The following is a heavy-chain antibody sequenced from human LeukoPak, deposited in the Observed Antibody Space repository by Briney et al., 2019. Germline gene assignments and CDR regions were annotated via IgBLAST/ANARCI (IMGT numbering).Heavy chain of an antibody. CDR1: GGSISSYY. V-gene: IGHV4-59*01. D-gene: IGHD3-10*01. CDR2: IYYSGST. CDR3: ARSWGSGSYDWFDP. Sequence: PSETLPLTCTVSGGSISSYYWSWIRQPPGKGLEWIGYIYYSGSTNYNPSLKSRVTISVDTSKNQFSLKLSSVTAADTAVYYCARSWGSGSYDWFDPWGQGTLVTVSS. J-gene: IGHJ5*02.